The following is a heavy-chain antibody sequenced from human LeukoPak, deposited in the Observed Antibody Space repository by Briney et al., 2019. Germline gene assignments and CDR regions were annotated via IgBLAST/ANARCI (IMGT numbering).Heavy chain of an antibody. Sequence: SETLSLTCTVSGGSISSSSYYWGWIRQPPGKGLEWIGSIYHSGSTYYNPSLKSRVTISVDTSKNQFSLKLSSVTAADTAVYYCARDIVATIAAFDIWGQGTMVTVSS. J-gene: IGHJ3*02. V-gene: IGHV4-39*07. D-gene: IGHD5-12*01. CDR3: ARDIVATIAAFDI. CDR2: IYHSGST. CDR1: GGSISSSSYY.